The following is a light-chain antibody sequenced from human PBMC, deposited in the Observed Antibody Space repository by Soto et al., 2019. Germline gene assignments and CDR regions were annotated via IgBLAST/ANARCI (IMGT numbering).Light chain of an antibody. CDR1: GSNIGIND. V-gene: IGLV1-51*01. CDR3: AAWDNIVSGLL. Sequence: QSVLTQAPSVSAAPGQRVTISCSGSGSNIGINDVSLYQQLPGAAPKLLIYDNDQRPSGIPDRFSASKSGTSATLYITGLQTGDEADYSCAAWDNIVSGLLFGGGTKLTVL. CDR2: DND. J-gene: IGLJ3*02.